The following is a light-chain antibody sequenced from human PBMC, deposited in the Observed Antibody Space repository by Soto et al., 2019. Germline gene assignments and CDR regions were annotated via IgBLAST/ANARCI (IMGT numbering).Light chain of an antibody. Sequence: AIQLTQSPSSLSASVGDRVTITCRASQGISSALAWYQQKPGKAPKLLIYDASSLESGVPSRFSGSGSGTDFTLTISSLQPEDFATYYCQQFNSYLPYTFVQGTKLEIK. CDR2: DAS. J-gene: IGKJ2*01. CDR1: QGISSA. CDR3: QQFNSYLPYT. V-gene: IGKV1-13*02.